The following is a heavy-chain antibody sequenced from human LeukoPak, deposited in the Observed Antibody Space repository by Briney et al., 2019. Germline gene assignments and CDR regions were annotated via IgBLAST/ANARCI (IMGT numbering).Heavy chain of an antibody. J-gene: IGHJ4*02. CDR2: INQDGSDK. Sequence: GGSLRLSCAAPGFSFSTYWMSWVRQAPGKGLEWVAAINQDGSDKYYVDSVKGRFTISRDNAKNTLYLQMNSLRAEDTAVYYCAREYYGDYYYWGQGTLVPVSS. CDR1: GFSFSTYW. V-gene: IGHV3-7*01. D-gene: IGHD4-17*01. CDR3: AREYYGDYYY.